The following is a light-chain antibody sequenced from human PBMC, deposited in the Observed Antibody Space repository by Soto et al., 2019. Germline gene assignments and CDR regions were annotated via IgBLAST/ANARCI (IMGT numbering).Light chain of an antibody. CDR2: GAS. J-gene: IGKJ5*01. V-gene: IGKV3D-15*01. CDR1: QSVRSY. CDR3: QQYNNWST. Sequence: EIVMTQSPATLSVSPGERATLSCGASQSVRSYLAWYQQKPGQAPRLLIYGASSRATGIPDRFSGSGSGTDFTLTISRLEPEDFAVYYCQQYNNWSTFGQGTRLEIK.